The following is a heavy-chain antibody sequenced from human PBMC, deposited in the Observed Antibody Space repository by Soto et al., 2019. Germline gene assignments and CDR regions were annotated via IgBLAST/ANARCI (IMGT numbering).Heavy chain of an antibody. J-gene: IGHJ4*02. V-gene: IGHV4-34*10. CDR2: INHSGST. CDR3: ARDAIRGSAAMKTY. CDR1: GGSFSGYY. Sequence: SETLSLTCAVYGGSFSGYYWSWIRQPPGKGLEWIGEINHSGSTNYNPSLKSRISMSVDTSKNQFSLILSSVSAADTAVYYCARDAIRGSAAMKTYWGLGTLVTVSS.